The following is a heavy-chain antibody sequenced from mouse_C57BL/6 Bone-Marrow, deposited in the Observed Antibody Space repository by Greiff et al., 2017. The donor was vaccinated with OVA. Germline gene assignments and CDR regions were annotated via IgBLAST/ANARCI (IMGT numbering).Heavy chain of an antibody. CDR2: INSDGGST. Sequence: EVKLVESGGGLVQPGESLKLSCESNEYAFPSHDMSWVRKTPEKRLELVAAINSDGGSTYYPDTMERRFIISRDNTKKTLYLQLSSLRSEDTALYYSERLGDYDSGWYFDVWGTGTTVTVSS. D-gene: IGHD2-4*01. J-gene: IGHJ1*03. CDR3: ERLGDYDSGWYFDV. V-gene: IGHV5-2*03. CDR1: EYAFPSHD.